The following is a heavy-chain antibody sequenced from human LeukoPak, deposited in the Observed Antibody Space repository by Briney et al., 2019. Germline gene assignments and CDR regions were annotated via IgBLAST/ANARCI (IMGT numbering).Heavy chain of an antibody. V-gene: IGHV5-51*01. D-gene: IGHD2-15*01. CDR2: IYPGDSDT. CDR1: GYRFTNYW. CDR3: ARQRYCSGGSCYPIYYSDY. Sequence: GESLKISCKGSGYRFTNYWIGWVRPMPGKGLEWIGIIYPGDSDTRYSPSFQGQVTISADKSISTAYLQWNSLKASDTAMYYCARQRYCSGGSCYPIYYSDYWGQGTLVTVSS. J-gene: IGHJ4*02.